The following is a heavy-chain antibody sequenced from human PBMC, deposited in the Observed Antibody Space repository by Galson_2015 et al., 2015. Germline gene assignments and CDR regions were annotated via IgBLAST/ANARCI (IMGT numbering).Heavy chain of an antibody. CDR3: ASMPHYYDSSGYPLSAFDI. Sequence: ETLSLTCSVSGGSISSYYWSWIRQPPGKGLEWIGYIYYSGSTNYNPSLKSRVTISVDTSKSQFSLRLSSVTTADTAVYYCASMPHYYDSSGYPLSAFDIWGQGTTVTVSS. CDR2: IYYSGST. D-gene: IGHD3-22*01. CDR1: GGSISSYY. V-gene: IGHV4-59*01. J-gene: IGHJ3*02.